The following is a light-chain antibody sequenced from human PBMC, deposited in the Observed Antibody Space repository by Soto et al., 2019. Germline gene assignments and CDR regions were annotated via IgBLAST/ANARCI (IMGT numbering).Light chain of an antibody. CDR1: SSDVGSYNL. J-gene: IGLJ1*01. CDR3: CSYAGSSTSYNYV. Sequence: QSALTQPAYVSGSPGQSITISCTGTSSDVGSYNLVSWYQQHPGKAPKLMIYEGSKRPSGVSNRFSGSKSGNTASLTISGLQAEDEADYYCCSYAGSSTSYNYVFGTGTKLTVL. V-gene: IGLV2-23*01. CDR2: EGS.